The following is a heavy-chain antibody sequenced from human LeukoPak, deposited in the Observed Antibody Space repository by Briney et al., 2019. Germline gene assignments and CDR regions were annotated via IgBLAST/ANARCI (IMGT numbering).Heavy chain of an antibody. CDR1: GFSFSKYP. CDR3: ARDLFLGSYGYGPWESDYYYNPLDV. CDR2: ISGSGGHT. D-gene: IGHD5-18*01. J-gene: IGHJ6*02. Sequence: GGSLRISCTSSGFSFSKYPMNWVRQAPGKGLEWVSCISGSGGHTYFADSVKGRFIISRDNAKNTLYLQMNSLRVEDTAVYYCARDLFLGSYGYGPWESDYYYNPLDVWGQGTTVTVSS. V-gene: IGHV3-21*06.